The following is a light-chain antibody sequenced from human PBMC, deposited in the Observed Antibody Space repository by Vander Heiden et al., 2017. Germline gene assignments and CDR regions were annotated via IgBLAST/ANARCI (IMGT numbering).Light chain of an antibody. CDR1: QGIRDR. CDR2: DAS. Sequence: DSKMTQSPSSLSASVGDRVTITCRATQGIRDRLAWYQHKPGKAPKRLIYDASNLQRGVPSRFSGSGFGTEFTLTISSLQPEDFATYDCLQHDTYLFTFGQGTKLEIK. J-gene: IGKJ2*01. CDR3: LQHDTYLFT. V-gene: IGKV1-17*01.